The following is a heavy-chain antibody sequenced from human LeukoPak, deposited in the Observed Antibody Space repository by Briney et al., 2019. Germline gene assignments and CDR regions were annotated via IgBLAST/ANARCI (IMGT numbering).Heavy chain of an antibody. CDR1: GFTVSNNY. V-gene: IGHV3-66*01. CDR2: IYSGGST. CDR3: TRWVDY. Sequence: GGSLRLSCAASGFTVSNNYMTWVRQAPGKGLEWVSVIYSGGSTYYADSVKGRFTMSRDNSKNTVYLQMSSLRVEDTAVYYCTRWVDYWGQGTLVTVSS. J-gene: IGHJ4*02.